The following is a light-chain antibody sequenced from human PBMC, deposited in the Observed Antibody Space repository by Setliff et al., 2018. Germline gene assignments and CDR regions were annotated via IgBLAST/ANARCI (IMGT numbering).Light chain of an antibody. CDR3: SSYTSSGTSYV. J-gene: IGLJ1*01. CDR2: EVS. CDR1: SSDVGGYNY. Sequence: QSALTQPPSASGSPGQSVTISCTGTSSDVGGYNYVSWYQQHPGKAPKLMIYEVSKRPSGVPDRFSGSKSGNTASLTVSGLQAEDEADYYCSSYTSSGTSYVCGTGTKVTVL. V-gene: IGLV2-8*01.